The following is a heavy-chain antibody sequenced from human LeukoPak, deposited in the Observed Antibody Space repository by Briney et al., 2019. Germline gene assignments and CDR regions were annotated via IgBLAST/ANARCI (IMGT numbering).Heavy chain of an antibody. Sequence: SETLSLTCTVSGGSISSYYWSWIRQPPGKGLEWIGYIYYSGSTNYNPSLKSRVTISVDTSKNQFSLKLSSVTAADTAVYYCAGMTTVANFDYWGQGTLVTVPS. V-gene: IGHV4-59*01. J-gene: IGHJ4*02. CDR1: GGSISSYY. D-gene: IGHD4-11*01. CDR3: AGMTTVANFDY. CDR2: IYYSGST.